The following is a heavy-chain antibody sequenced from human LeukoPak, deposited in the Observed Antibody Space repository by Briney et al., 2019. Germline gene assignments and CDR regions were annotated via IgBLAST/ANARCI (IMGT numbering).Heavy chain of an antibody. V-gene: IGHV4-31*03. Sequence: SETLSLTCTVSGGSLSSGGNYWSWIRQHPGKGLEWIGYIYYSGSTYYNPSLKSRVTISVDTSKNQFSLKLSSVTAADTAVYYCARDRGYYFDYWGQGTLVTVSS. CDR2: IYYSGST. J-gene: IGHJ4*02. CDR3: ARDRGYYFDY. CDR1: GGSLSSGGNY. D-gene: IGHD3-10*01.